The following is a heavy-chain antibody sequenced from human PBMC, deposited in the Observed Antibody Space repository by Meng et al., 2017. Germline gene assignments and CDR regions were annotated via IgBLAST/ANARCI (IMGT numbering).Heavy chain of an antibody. J-gene: IGHJ4*02. V-gene: IGHV4-61*01. CDR2: IYYSGST. CDR3: AREAIFGVAPGALDY. CDR1: GGSVSSGSYY. D-gene: IGHD3-3*01. Sequence: VDVPGSGPGPVRPSETLSLTCTVSGGSVSSGSYYWSWIRQPPGKGLEWIGYIYYSGSTNYNPSLKSRVTISVDTSKNQFSLKLSSVTAADTAVYYCAREAIFGVAPGALDYWGQGTLVTVSS.